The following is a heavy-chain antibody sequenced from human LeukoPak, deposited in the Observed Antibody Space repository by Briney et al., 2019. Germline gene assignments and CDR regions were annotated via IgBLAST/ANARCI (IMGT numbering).Heavy chain of an antibody. CDR1: GFTFSSYS. D-gene: IGHD2-21*02. Sequence: KSGGSLRLSCAASGFTFSSYSMNWVRQAPGKGLEWVSSISSSSSYIYYADSVKGRFTISRDNAKNSLYLQMNSLRAEDTAVYYCARGQDCGGDCYYPEGWFDPWGQGTLVTVSS. CDR2: ISSSSSYI. V-gene: IGHV3-21*01. CDR3: ARGQDCGGDCYYPEGWFDP. J-gene: IGHJ5*02.